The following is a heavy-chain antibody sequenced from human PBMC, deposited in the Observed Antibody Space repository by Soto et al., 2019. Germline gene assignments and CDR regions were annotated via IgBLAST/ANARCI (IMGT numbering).Heavy chain of an antibody. CDR1: GDSISSGSY. CDR2: IYHGGTT. Sequence: SETRSLTCTVSGDSISSGSYWGWIRQPLGEGPEWIASIYHGGTTFYNPSLKSRISISVDTSKNQFSLRLTSVTAADTATYYCARVHVMVVAGSTFDYWGPGTLVTVPS. J-gene: IGHJ4*03. D-gene: IGHD6-19*01. V-gene: IGHV4-38-2*02. CDR3: ARVHVMVVAGSTFDY.